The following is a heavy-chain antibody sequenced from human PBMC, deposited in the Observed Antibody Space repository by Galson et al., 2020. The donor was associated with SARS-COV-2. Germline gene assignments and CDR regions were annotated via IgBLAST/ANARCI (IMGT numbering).Heavy chain of an antibody. CDR2: INTNTGNP. Sequence: ASVKVSCKASGYTFTSYAMNWVRQAPGQGLEWMGWINTNTGNPTYAQGFTGRFVFSLDTSVSTAYLQISSLKAEDTAVYYCARDPESSGYSDLSYFDYWGQGTLVTVSS. J-gene: IGHJ4*02. CDR1: GYTFTSYA. V-gene: IGHV7-4-1*02. D-gene: IGHD3-22*01. CDR3: ARDPESSGYSDLSYFDY.